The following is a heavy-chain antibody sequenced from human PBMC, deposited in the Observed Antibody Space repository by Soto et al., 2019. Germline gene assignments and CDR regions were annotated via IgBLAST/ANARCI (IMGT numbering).Heavy chain of an antibody. V-gene: IGHV1-3*05. CDR2: INAGNGNT. Sequence: QVQLVQSGAEEKKPGASVKVSCKASGYTFTSYAMHWVRQAPGQRLEWMGWINAGNGNTKYSQKFQGRVTITRDTSASKAYMELRSLRSEYTAVYYCARAWVVVTAPDYWGQGTLVTVSS. J-gene: IGHJ4*02. CDR1: GYTFTSYA. CDR3: ARAWVVVTAPDY. D-gene: IGHD2-21*02.